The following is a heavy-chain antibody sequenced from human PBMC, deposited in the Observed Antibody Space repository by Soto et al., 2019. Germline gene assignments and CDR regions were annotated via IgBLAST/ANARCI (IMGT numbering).Heavy chain of an antibody. CDR3: GGGTGYWGLIDY. J-gene: IGHJ4*02. CDR2: IWADGSSQ. CDR1: GFAFSTYG. D-gene: IGHD3-9*01. V-gene: IGHV3-33*08. Sequence: QVQLVEAGGGVIQPGKSRRLSCSASGFAFSTYGMHWVRQAPGKGLEGVAVIWADGSSQLYGASVKGRCTITKDNSKITLSLQMNSRRGDDTAVFYCGGGTGYWGLIDYWGQGTLVTVSS.